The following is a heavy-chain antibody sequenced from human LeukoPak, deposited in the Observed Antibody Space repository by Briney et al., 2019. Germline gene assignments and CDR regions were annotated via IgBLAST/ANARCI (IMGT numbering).Heavy chain of an antibody. CDR3: ASLLRSLDAFDI. CDR2: IYHSGST. Sequence: SETLSLTCAVSGGSISSGGYSWSWIRQPPGKGLEWIGYIYHSGSTYYNPSLKSRVTISVDTSKNQFSLKLSSVTAADTAVYYCASLLRSLDAFDIWGQGTMVTVSS. J-gene: IGHJ3*02. V-gene: IGHV4-30-2*01. CDR1: GGSISSGGYS.